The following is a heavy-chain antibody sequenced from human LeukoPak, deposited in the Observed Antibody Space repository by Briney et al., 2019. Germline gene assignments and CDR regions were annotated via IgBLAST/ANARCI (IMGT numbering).Heavy chain of an antibody. CDR3: ARDECSSTSCYTPGAFDI. CDR2: IIPILGIA. Sequence: SVKVSCKASGGTFSSYAISWVRQAPGQGLEWMGRIIPILGIANYAQKFQGRVTITADKSTSTAYMELSSLRSEDTAVYYCARDECSSTSCYTPGAFDIWGQGTMVTVSS. J-gene: IGHJ3*02. V-gene: IGHV1-69*04. D-gene: IGHD2-2*02. CDR1: GGTFSSYA.